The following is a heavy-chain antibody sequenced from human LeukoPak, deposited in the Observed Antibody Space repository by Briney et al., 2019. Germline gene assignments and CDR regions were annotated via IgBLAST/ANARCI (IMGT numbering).Heavy chain of an antibody. D-gene: IGHD3-22*01. J-gene: IGHJ3*02. V-gene: IGHV3-48*01. Sequence: GGSPRLSCAASGFTFSSYSMNWVRQAPGKGLEWVSYISSSSSTIYYADSVKGRFTISRDNAKNSLYLQMNSLRAEDTAVYYCARALAMIVAFDIWGQGTMVTVSS. CDR2: ISSSSSTI. CDR1: GFTFSSYS. CDR3: ARALAMIVAFDI.